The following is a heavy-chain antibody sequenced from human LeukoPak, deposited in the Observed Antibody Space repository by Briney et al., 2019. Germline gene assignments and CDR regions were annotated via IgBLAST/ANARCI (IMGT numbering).Heavy chain of an antibody. D-gene: IGHD3-10*01. CDR3: ARGITMVRGAGYFDY. J-gene: IGHJ4*02. Sequence: SETLSLTCTVSGGSINSYYWSWIRQPPGKGLEWIGEIYHSGSTNYNPSLKSRVTISVDKSKNQFSLKLSSVTAADTAVYYCARGITMVRGAGYFDYWGQGTLVTVSS. V-gene: IGHV4-59*12. CDR1: GGSINSYY. CDR2: IYHSGST.